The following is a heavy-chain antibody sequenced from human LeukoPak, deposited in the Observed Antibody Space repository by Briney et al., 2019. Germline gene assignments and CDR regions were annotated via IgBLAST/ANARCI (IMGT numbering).Heavy chain of an antibody. J-gene: IGHJ4*02. V-gene: IGHV3-7*01. CDR2: IKQDGSEK. CDR3: ARAQGYSGYDYRY. D-gene: IGHD5-12*01. CDR1: GFTFSSYW. Sequence: GGSLRLSCAVSGFTFSSYWMSWVRQAPGKGLEWVANIKQDGSEKYYVDSVKGRFTISRDNAKNSLYLQMNSLRAEDTAVYYCARAQGYSGYDYRYWGQGTLVTVSS.